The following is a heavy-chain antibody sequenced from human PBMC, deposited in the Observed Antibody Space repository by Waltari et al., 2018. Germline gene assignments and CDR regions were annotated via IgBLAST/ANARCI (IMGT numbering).Heavy chain of an antibody. Sequence: QVQLVESGGGVVQPGRSLRLSCAASGFTFSSYGLHWVRQAPGKGRGWVAGIADDGSNKYYADSVKGRFTISRDNSKNTLYLQMNSLGAEDTAVYYCAKDAGSSGYFFDYWGQGTLVTVSS. J-gene: IGHJ4*02. CDR2: IADDGSNK. CDR1: GFTFSSYG. V-gene: IGHV3-30*18. D-gene: IGHD3-22*01. CDR3: AKDAGSSGYFFDY.